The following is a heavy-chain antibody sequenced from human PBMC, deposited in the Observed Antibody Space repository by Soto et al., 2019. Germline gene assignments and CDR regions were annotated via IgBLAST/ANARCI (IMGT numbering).Heavy chain of an antibody. J-gene: IGHJ4*02. CDR1: GFTFSNYG. CDR3: AKDGAPRYCGRSSCHPAGAY. Sequence: QVQLVESGGGVVQPGRSLRLSCAGSGFTFSNYGLHWVRQAPGKGLEWVAVISYDGSHKYYADSVKGRFTISRDNXXXMXXXXXXXXXXXXXXXYYCAKDGAPRYCGRSSCHPAGAYWGQGTLVTVSS. V-gene: IGHV3-30*03. CDR2: ISYDGSHK. D-gene: IGHD2-15*01.